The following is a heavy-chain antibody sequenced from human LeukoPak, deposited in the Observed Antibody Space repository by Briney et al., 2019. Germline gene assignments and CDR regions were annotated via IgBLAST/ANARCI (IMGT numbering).Heavy chain of an antibody. CDR2: INPSGGST. CDR1: GYTFTSYY. J-gene: IGHJ3*02. Sequence: GASVKVPCKASGYTFTSYYMHWVRQAPGQGLEWMGIINPSGGSTSYAQKFQGRVTMTRDTSTSTVYMELSSLRSEDTAVYYCARDSRINSVFGVAAIGNAFDIWGQGTMVTVSS. D-gene: IGHD3-3*01. V-gene: IGHV1-46*01. CDR3: ARDSRINSVFGVAAIGNAFDI.